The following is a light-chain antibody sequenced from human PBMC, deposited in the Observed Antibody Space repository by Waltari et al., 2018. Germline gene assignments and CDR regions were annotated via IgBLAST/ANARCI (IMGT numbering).Light chain of an antibody. CDR3: QQYATSPRNT. CDR2: GAS. J-gene: IGKJ2*01. CDR1: QTVASNF. V-gene: IGKV3-20*01. Sequence: DIALAQSPATLSFSPGERATLPCRASQTVASNFFAWYQQKPGNAPRLLIYGASTRAIGIPDRFSGSGSGTDFTLTVSRLEHEDFAVYYCQQYATSPRNTFGQGTKIDIK.